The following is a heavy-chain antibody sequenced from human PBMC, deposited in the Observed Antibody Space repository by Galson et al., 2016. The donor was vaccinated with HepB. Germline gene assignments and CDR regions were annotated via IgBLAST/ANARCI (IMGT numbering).Heavy chain of an antibody. CDR1: GASINRGGDF. J-gene: IGHJ4*02. CDR2: IYYSGNT. Sequence: TLSLTCTVSGASINRGGDFWSWIRQQPGKGLEWVAYIYYSGNTFYNPSLRGRLTISLDTPKNQFSLRVTHLTAADTAIYYCAREGNVGQSFDYWGQGVRVTVSS. V-gene: IGHV4-31*03. D-gene: IGHD3-16*01. CDR3: AREGNVGQSFDY.